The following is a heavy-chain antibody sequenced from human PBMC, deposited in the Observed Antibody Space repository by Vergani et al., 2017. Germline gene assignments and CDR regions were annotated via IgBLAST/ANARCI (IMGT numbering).Heavy chain of an antibody. V-gene: IGHV7-4-1*02. Sequence: QVQLVQSGSELKKPGASVKVSCKASGYTFTSYAMNWVRQAPGQGLEWMGWINTNTGNPTYAQGFTGRFVFSLDTSVSTAYLQISCLKAEDTAVYYWARGASIAAANWFDPWGQGTLVTVSS. CDR1: GYTFTSYA. CDR3: ARGASIAAANWFDP. CDR2: INTNTGNP. D-gene: IGHD6-13*01. J-gene: IGHJ5*02.